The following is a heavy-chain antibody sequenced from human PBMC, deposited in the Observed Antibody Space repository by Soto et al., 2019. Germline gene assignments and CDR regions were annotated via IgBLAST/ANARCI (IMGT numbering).Heavy chain of an antibody. J-gene: IGHJ4*02. V-gene: IGHV1-46*01. CDR3: ARGPSCGGDCYIFDY. Sequence: ASVKVSCKASGYTFTSYYMHWVRQAPGQGLEWMAMINPSGGRTKYAQIFQGRVTLTRDTSTGTVDMELSSLASEDTAIYYCARGPSCGGDCYIFDYWGQGTQANVSS. CDR1: GYTFTSYY. CDR2: INPSGGRT. D-gene: IGHD2-21*02.